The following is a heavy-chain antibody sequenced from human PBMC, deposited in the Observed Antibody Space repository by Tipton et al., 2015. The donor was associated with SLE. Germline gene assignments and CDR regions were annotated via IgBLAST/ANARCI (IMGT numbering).Heavy chain of an antibody. Sequence: SLRLSCAASGFAFSSYGMHWVRQAPGKGLVWVSFIRFDESNKYYADSVKGRFTISRDISKSTLYLQMNSLRAEDTAVYYCAKSQGLTLLRGEDIDYWGQGTQATVSS. D-gene: IGHD2-15*01. CDR2: IRFDESNK. J-gene: IGHJ4*02. CDR3: AKSQGLTLLRGEDIDY. CDR1: GFAFSSYG. V-gene: IGHV3-30*02.